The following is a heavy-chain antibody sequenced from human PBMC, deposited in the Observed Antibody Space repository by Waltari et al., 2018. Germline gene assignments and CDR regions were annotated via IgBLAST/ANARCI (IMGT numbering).Heavy chain of an antibody. CDR2: VDPEDGET. CDR3: ATLAPEKNYGGKTTFDY. CDR1: GYTFTDYY. Sequence: EVQLVQSGAEVKKPGATVKISCKVSGYTFTDYYIPWVQPAPGKGLEWMGLVDPEDGETIYAEKFQGRVTITADTSTDTAYMELSSLRSEDTAVYYCATLAPEKNYGGKTTFDYWGQGTLVTVSS. J-gene: IGHJ4*02. V-gene: IGHV1-69-2*01. D-gene: IGHD4-17*01.